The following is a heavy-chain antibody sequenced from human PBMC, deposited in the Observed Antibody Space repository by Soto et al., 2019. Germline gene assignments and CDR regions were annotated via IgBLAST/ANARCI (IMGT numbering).Heavy chain of an antibody. CDR1: GFIFSSYS. J-gene: IGHJ3*02. Sequence: EVHLVESGGALVQPGGSLKLSCVASGFIFSSYSMHWVRQAPGKGLVWVSHINGDGSDTTYADSVKGRFTISRDNSKNTFYLEMNSLRADDSAVYFCASLTFGVRLAFDIWCQGTKVVVSS. V-gene: IGHV3-74*01. D-gene: IGHD3-3*01. CDR3: ASLTFGVRLAFDI. CDR2: INGDGSDT.